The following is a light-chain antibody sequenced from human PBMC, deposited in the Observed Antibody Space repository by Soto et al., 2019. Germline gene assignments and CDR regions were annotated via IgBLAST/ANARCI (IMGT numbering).Light chain of an antibody. CDR2: EVF. Sequence: QSALTQPASVSGSPGQSITISCTGTSSDVGGFDYVSWYQHHPGKALKLMIYEVFSRPSGISNRFSGSKSGNTASLTISGLQAEDEADYYCSSYTSRNTVIFGGGTKLTVL. V-gene: IGLV2-14*01. CDR1: SSDVGGFDY. J-gene: IGLJ2*01. CDR3: SSYTSRNTVI.